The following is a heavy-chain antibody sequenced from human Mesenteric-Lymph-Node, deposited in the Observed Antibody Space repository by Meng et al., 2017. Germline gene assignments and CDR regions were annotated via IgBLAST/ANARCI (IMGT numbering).Heavy chain of an antibody. Sequence: GGSLRLSCAASGFTFTNSCMTWVRQAPGKGLEWVANINGDGSKKGYVASVMGRFTISRDNAKNSLYLQMNSLGAEDTAVYYCARESPGYGGNSLWGQGTLVTVSS. CDR3: ARESPGYGGNSL. J-gene: IGHJ4*02. V-gene: IGHV3-7*01. D-gene: IGHD4-23*01. CDR1: GFTFTNSC. CDR2: INGDGSKK.